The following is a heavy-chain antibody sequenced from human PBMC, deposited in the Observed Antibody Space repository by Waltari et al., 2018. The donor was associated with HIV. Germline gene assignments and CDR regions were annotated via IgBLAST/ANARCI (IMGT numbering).Heavy chain of an antibody. D-gene: IGHD3-16*01. CDR1: GFTFSNFS. V-gene: IGHV3-21*01. CDR3: VRGAGRDLLLFGGDF. J-gene: IGHJ4*02. Sequence: EVHLLASGGGLVKPGGSLRLSCAVSGFTFSNFSMNWVRQAPGKGLEWVSSISSSHTQMSYADSVKGRFTIFRDNAKKSLYLQMNSLRDEDTAVYYCVRGAGRDLLLFGGDFWGQGTLVTVSS. CDR2: ISSSHTQM.